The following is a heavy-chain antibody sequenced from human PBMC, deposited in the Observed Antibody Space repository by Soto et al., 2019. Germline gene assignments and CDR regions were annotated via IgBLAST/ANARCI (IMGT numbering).Heavy chain of an antibody. CDR1: SGPTSSHN. D-gene: IGHD1-1*01. CDR2: VYSTGGT. J-gene: IGHJ6*02. V-gene: IGHV4-59*08. CDR3: VRQGIGNLHGLVDV. Sequence: QVQLQQSGPGLVKPSETLSLTCSVSSGPTSSHNWGWIRPTPGRGLEWIGYVYSTGGTSYNPSLNSRVTISADTSTNHISLTLTSVTAADTAVYYCVRQGIGNLHGLVDVWGQGTTVRVSS.